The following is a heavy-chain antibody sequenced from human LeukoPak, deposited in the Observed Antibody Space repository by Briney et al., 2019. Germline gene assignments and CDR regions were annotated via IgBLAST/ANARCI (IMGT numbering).Heavy chain of an antibody. Sequence: GGSLRLSCAASGFTVSSNYMSWVRQAPGKGLEWVSVIYSGGSTYYADSVKGRFTISRDNSKNTLYLQMNSLRAEDMAVYYCARDHSGYLTYYFDYWGQGTLVTVSS. D-gene: IGHD3-22*01. CDR2: IYSGGST. CDR3: ARDHSGYLTYYFDY. V-gene: IGHV3-53*01. CDR1: GFTVSSNY. J-gene: IGHJ4*02.